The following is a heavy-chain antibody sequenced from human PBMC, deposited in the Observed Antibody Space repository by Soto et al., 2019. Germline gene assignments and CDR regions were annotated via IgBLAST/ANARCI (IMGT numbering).Heavy chain of an antibody. Sequence: ASVKVSCKASGYTFTSYGISWVRQARGQGLEWMGWISAYNGNTNYAQKLQGRVTMTTDTSTSTAYMELRSLRSDDTAVYYCARNREVVVTSGWFDPWGQGTLVTVSS. V-gene: IGHV1-18*01. CDR2: ISAYNGNT. D-gene: IGHD3-22*01. CDR3: ARNREVVVTSGWFDP. J-gene: IGHJ5*02. CDR1: GYTFTSYG.